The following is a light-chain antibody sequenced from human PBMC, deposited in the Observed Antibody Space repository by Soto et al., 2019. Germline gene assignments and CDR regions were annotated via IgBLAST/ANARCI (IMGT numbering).Light chain of an antibody. CDR2: EVT. Sequence: QSALTQPASVSGSPGQSITISCTGTSSDVGIYDLVSWYKHHPGRAPQLIIYEVTKRPSGVSNRFSGSKSGNTASLTISGIQAEEEADYYCCSYVGSSTFVFGTGTKVTVL. V-gene: IGLV2-23*02. CDR3: CSYVGSSTFV. CDR1: SSDVGIYDL. J-gene: IGLJ1*01.